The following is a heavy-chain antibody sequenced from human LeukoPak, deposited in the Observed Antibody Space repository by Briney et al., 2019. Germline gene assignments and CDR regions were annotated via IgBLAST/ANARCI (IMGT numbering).Heavy chain of an antibody. CDR2: IYYSGST. CDR1: GGSISSYY. V-gene: IGHV4-59*08. CDR3: ARHYSSSWYEMYWYFDL. J-gene: IGHJ2*01. D-gene: IGHD6-13*01. Sequence: SETLSLTCTVSGGSISSYYWSWIRQPPGKGLEWIGYIYYSGSTNYNPSLKSRVTISVDMSKNQFSLKLSSVTAADTAVYYCARHYSSSWYEMYWYFDLWGRGTLVTVSS.